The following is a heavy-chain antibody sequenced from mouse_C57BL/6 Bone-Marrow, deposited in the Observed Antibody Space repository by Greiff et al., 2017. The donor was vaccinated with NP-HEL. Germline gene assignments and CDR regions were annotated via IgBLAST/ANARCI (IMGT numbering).Heavy chain of an antibody. J-gene: IGHJ1*03. Sequence: VQLQQSGAELVKPGASVKLSCKASGYTFTSYWMQWVKQRPGQGLEWIGEIDPSDSYTNYNQKFKGKATLTVDTSSSTAYMQLSSLTSEDSAVYYCARDITTVVAKWYFDVWGTGTTVTVSS. V-gene: IGHV1-50*01. D-gene: IGHD1-1*01. CDR2: IDPSDSYT. CDR3: ARDITTVVAKWYFDV. CDR1: GYTFTSYW.